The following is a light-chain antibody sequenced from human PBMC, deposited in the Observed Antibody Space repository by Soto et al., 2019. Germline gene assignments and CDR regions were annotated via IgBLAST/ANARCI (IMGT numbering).Light chain of an antibody. CDR3: QQRSNWPPT. Sequence: ETVLTQSPATLSLSPGERATLSCRASQSVSSSLGGYQQKPGQAPRLLIYDASNRATGIPARFSGSGSGTDFILTISSLEPEDFAVYYCQQRSNWPPTFGQGTKVEIK. CDR1: QSVSSS. V-gene: IGKV3-11*01. CDR2: DAS. J-gene: IGKJ1*01.